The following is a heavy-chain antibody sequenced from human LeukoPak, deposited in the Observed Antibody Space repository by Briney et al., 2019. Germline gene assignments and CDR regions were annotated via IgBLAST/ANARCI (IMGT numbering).Heavy chain of an antibody. V-gene: IGHV3-21*01. D-gene: IGHD6-13*01. CDR3: ARDLSSCSSCLDY. J-gene: IGHJ4*02. CDR2: ISSSSSYI. Sequence: GGSLRLSCAASGFTFSSYEMNWVRQAPGKGLEWVSSISSSSSYIYYADSVKGRFTISRDNAKNSLYLQMNSLRAEDTAVYYCARDLSSCSSCLDYWGQGTLVTVSS. CDR1: GFTFSSYE.